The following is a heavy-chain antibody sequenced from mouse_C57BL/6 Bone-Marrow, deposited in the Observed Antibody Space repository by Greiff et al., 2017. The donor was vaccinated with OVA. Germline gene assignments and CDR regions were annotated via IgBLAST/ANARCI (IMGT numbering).Heavy chain of an antibody. CDR3: ARGGWGAWFAY. D-gene: IGHD2-3*01. CDR1: GYTFTSYW. Sequence: VQLVESGAELVMPGASVKLSCKASGYTFTSYWMHWVKQRPGQGLEWIGEIDPSDSYTNYNQKFKGKSTLTVDKSSSTAYMQLSSLTSEDSAVYYCARGGWGAWFAYWGQGTLVTVSA. V-gene: IGHV1-69*01. CDR2: IDPSDSYT. J-gene: IGHJ3*01.